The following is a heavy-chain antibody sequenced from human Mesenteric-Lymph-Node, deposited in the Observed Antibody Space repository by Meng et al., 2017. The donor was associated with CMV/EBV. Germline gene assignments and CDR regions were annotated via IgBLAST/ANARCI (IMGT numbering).Heavy chain of an antibody. Sequence: LSCGASGFTFSSSGMHWVRQAQGKGLEWVAVIWHDGSNKHYVDSVKGRFSISRDDSKNTVYLQMNSLRAEDTAVYYCASYYGSGTSYYWGQGTLVTVSS. CDR2: IWHDGSNK. V-gene: IGHV3-33*01. CDR3: ASYYGSGTSYY. D-gene: IGHD3-10*01. J-gene: IGHJ4*02. CDR1: GFTFSSSG.